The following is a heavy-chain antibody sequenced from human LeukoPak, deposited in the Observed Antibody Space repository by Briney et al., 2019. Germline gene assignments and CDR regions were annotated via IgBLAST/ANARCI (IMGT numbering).Heavy chain of an antibody. V-gene: IGHV3-48*04. CDR3: AGSVRLGELSSILY. CDR1: GFTFSSYS. D-gene: IGHD3-16*02. J-gene: IGHJ4*02. Sequence: PGGSLRLSCAASGFTFSSYSMNWVRQAPGKGLEWVSAISSSSSTIYYADSVKGRFTISRDNAKNSLYLQMNSLRAEDTAVYYCAGSVRLGELSSILYWGQGTLVTVSS. CDR2: ISSSSSTI.